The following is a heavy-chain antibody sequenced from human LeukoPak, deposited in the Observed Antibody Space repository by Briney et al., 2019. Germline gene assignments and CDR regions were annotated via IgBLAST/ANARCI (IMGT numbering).Heavy chain of an antibody. V-gene: IGHV5-51*01. Sequence: GESLKISCKGSGYSFTSYWIGWVRQMPGKGLDWMGIIYPGDSDTRYSPSFQGHVTISADKSISTAYLQWSSLKASDTAMYYCARLLAVAGTAFDIWGQGTMVSVSS. D-gene: IGHD6-19*01. CDR3: ARLLAVAGTAFDI. CDR2: IYPGDSDT. J-gene: IGHJ3*02. CDR1: GYSFTSYW.